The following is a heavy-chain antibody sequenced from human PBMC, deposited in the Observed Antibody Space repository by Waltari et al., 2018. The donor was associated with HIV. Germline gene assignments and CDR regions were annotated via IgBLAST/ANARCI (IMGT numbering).Heavy chain of an antibody. D-gene: IGHD3-16*01. CDR1: ASPFSSPG. J-gene: IGHJ3*02. CDR3: VKERGPFNGFDI. CDR2: IWSDGYNK. Sequence: QVYLMESGGGVVQPGGPLKLSCAPSASPFSSPGMHWVRQAPGKGLEWVAVIWSDGYNKFYADSVRGRFTFSRDNSKYTLSLQMNSLRAEDTALYYCVKERGPFNGFDIWGQGTMVTVSS. V-gene: IGHV3-33*06.